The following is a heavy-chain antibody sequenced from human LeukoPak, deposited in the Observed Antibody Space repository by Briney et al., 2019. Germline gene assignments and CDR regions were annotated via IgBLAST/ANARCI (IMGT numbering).Heavy chain of an antibody. J-gene: IGHJ4*02. CDR3: AREAYSSNALDY. CDR2: LNQDGSEK. Sequence: GGSLRLSCAASGFSFGSYWMSWVRQAPGKGLEWVANLNQDGSEKYYVDSVKGRFTISRDNAKNSLYLQMNSLRAEDTAVYHCAREAYSSNALDYWGQGTLVTVSS. V-gene: IGHV3-7*03. CDR1: GFSFGSYW. D-gene: IGHD6-13*01.